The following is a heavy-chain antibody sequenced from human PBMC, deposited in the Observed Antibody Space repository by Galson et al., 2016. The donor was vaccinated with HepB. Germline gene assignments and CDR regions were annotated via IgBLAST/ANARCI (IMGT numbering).Heavy chain of an antibody. CDR3: ARDKFLGKRYCRGGACYDLGH. V-gene: IGHV1-18*01. J-gene: IGHJ5*02. CDR1: GYTFTSYG. Sequence: SVKVSCKASGYTFTSYGISWVRQAPGQGLEWMGWISANNGDTNYGEKFQDRLTMTRDTSTTPVYMELRSLRSEDSAVYYCARDKFLGKRYCRGGACYDLGHWGQGTLVTVSS. CDR2: ISANNGDT. D-gene: IGHD2-15*01.